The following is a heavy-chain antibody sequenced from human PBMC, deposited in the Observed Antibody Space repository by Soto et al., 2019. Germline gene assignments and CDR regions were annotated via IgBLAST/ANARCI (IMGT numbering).Heavy chain of an antibody. V-gene: IGHV3-23*01. CDR3: AKHLGISYSGGLDN. D-gene: IGHD1-26*01. CDR2: IHASGSTT. CDR1: GFTFSNYI. Sequence: EVQLLESGGGLVQPGGSLRLSCAASGFTFSNYIMNWVRQVPGKGLEWVSAIHASGSTTFYADSVKGRFTISRDDSRNTLYLQMNSLTAGDSAVYYCAKHLGISYSGGLDNWGQGTLITVSS. J-gene: IGHJ4*02.